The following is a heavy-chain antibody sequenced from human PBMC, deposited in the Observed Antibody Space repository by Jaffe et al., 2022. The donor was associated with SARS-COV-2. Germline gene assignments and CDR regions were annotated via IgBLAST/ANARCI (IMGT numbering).Heavy chain of an antibody. V-gene: IGHV4-39*01. CDR2: IQYTGNT. Sequence: QLQLQESGPGLVKPSETLSLTCTVSGGSISSGSYYWGWIRQPPGKGLEWIGSIQYTGNTYYNLSLKSRVTISVDTSKNQFSLKMRSMTAADTTVYYCARLRILRYCSSTSCLGAFDLWGQGTMVTVSS. J-gene: IGHJ3*01. CDR1: GGSISSGSYY. CDR3: ARLRILRYCSSTSCLGAFDL. D-gene: IGHD2-2*01.